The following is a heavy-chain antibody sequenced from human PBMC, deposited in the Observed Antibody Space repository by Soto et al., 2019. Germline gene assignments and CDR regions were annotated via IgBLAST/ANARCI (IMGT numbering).Heavy chain of an antibody. V-gene: IGHV4-31*03. J-gene: IGHJ4*02. CDR1: GGSISSGGYY. CDR2: IYSIGST. Sequence: PSETLSLTCTVSGGSISSGGYYWSWIRQHPGKGLEWIGYIYSIGSTYSNLSLKIRVTISVDTSHNQFHLKLTSVTAADTAVYYCASGDSSRWYYFAYWGQGTLVTVSS. CDR3: ASGDSSRWYYFAY. D-gene: IGHD6-13*01.